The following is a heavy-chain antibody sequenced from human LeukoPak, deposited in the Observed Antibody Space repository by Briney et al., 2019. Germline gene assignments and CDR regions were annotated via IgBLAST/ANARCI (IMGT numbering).Heavy chain of an antibody. Sequence: SVKVSCQVSGYTFTSYSMHCVRQAPGQRLGGVGWINSGNGNTKYSLKLQGRVTITRETSASKAYMELSRLRSEDTAVYYRARGPEAVAGSLDYWEEGTLVTASA. V-gene: IGHV1-3*01. CDR2: INSGNGNT. J-gene: IGHJ4*02. CDR1: GYTFTSYS. D-gene: IGHD6-19*01. CDR3: ARGPEAVAGSLDY.